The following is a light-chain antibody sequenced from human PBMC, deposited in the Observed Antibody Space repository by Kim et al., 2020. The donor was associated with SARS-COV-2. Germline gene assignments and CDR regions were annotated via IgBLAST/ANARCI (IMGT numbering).Light chain of an antibody. CDR3: QAWDSGTEV. CDR2: EDS. Sequence: VSPGQTASITCSGDRWGDKYACWYQQKPGQSPVLGSYEDSKGSSGIPGRVSGGNSGSTATRGVRGTQGMGEAGYDGQAWDSGTEVFGTGTRVTVL. CDR1: RWGDKY. J-gene: IGLJ1*01. V-gene: IGLV3-1*01.